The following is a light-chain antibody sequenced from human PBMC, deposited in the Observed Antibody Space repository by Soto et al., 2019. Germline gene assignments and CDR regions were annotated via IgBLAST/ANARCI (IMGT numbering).Light chain of an antibody. CDR3: QQYENLPT. V-gene: IGKV1-33*01. Sequence: DIQLTQSPSFLSASVGDRVTITCQASQNINNYLNWYQQKPGRAPKLLIYDASNLEAGVPSRFRGSGSGTDFTFTISRLQPEDIATYYCQQYENLPTFGQGTRLEI. CDR1: QNINNY. CDR2: DAS. J-gene: IGKJ5*01.